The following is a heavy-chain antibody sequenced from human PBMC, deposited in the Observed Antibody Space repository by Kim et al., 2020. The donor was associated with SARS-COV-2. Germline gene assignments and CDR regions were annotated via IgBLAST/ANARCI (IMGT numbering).Heavy chain of an antibody. CDR2: ISYDGSNK. Sequence: GGSLRLSCAASGFTFSRYGMHWVRQAPGKGLEWVAVISYDGSNKYYADSVKGRFTISRDNSKNTLYLQMNSLRAEDTAVYYCASFFYGVPAPRGYYGMDVWGQGTPVTVSS. CDR3: ASFFYGVPAPRGYYGMDV. J-gene: IGHJ6*02. D-gene: IGHD2-2*01. CDR1: GFTFSRYG. V-gene: IGHV3-33*05.